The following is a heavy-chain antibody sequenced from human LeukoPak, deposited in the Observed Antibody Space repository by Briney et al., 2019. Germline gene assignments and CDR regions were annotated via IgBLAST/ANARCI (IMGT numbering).Heavy chain of an antibody. Sequence: AGESLRLSCAASGFSFSSYWMHWVRQAPGKGLVWVSHINTDGSSANYADFVKGRFTISRDNAKNTLYLQMNGLRAEDTAVYCCARDVRGYSFDYWGQGTLVTVSS. CDR1: GFSFSSYW. V-gene: IGHV3-74*01. D-gene: IGHD3-10*02. CDR3: ARDVRGYSFDY. CDR2: INTDGSSA. J-gene: IGHJ4*02.